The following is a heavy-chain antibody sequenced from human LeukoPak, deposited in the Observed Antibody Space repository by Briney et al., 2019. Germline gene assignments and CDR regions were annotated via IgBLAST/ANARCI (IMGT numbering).Heavy chain of an antibody. D-gene: IGHD6-19*01. J-gene: IGHJ4*02. V-gene: IGHV3-9*01. CDR3: AKEDSSGWYYFDY. CDR2: ISWNSGSI. CDR1: GFTFDDYA. Sequence: PGGSLRLSCAASGFTFDDYAMHWVRQAPGKGLEWVSGISWNSGSIGYADSVKGRFTISRDNAKNSLYLQMNSLRAEDTALYYCAKEDSSGWYYFDYWGQGALVTVSS.